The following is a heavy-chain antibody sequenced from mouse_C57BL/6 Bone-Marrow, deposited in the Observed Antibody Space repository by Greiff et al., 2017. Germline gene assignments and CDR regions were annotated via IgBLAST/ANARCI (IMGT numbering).Heavy chain of an antibody. Sequence: VQLQQSGAELVRPGASVKLSCTASGFNIKDYYMHWVKQRPEQGLEWIGRIDPEDGDTEYAPKFQGKATMTADTSSNTAYLQLSSLTSEDTAVYYGTTVITTVVAKDWYFDVWGTGTTVTVSS. D-gene: IGHD1-1*01. CDR2: IDPEDGDT. CDR3: TTVITTVVAKDWYFDV. CDR1: GFNIKDYY. V-gene: IGHV14-1*01. J-gene: IGHJ1*03.